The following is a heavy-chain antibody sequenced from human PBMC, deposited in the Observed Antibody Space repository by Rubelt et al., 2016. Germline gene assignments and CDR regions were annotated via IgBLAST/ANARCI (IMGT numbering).Heavy chain of an antibody. J-gene: IGHJ4*02. CDR3: ARRATGNPGRLDY. Sequence: GGSTYYADSVRGRFTISRDNPKNTVFLQMSSLRAEDTAVYYCARRATGNPGRLDYWGQGALVTVSS. V-gene: IGHV3-53*01. CDR2: GGST. D-gene: IGHD1-1*01.